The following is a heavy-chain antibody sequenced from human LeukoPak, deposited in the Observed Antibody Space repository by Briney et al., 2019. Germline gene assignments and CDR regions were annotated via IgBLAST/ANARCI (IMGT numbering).Heavy chain of an antibody. CDR3: AREHYDILTGSLDP. CDR2: MNPNSGNT. CDR1: GYTFTSYD. D-gene: IGHD3-9*01. Sequence: ASVKVSCKSSGYTFTSYDINWVRQATGQGLEWIGWMNPNSGNTGYAQKFQGRVTMTRNTSISTAYMELSSLRSEDTAVYYCAREHYDILTGSLDPWGQGTLVTVSS. J-gene: IGHJ5*02. V-gene: IGHV1-8*01.